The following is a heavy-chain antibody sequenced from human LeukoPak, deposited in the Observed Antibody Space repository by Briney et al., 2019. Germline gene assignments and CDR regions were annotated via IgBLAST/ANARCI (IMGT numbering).Heavy chain of an antibody. V-gene: IGHV3-21*01. CDR3: VRLRRNSDSSGYYYYYDS. J-gene: IGHJ4*02. CDR1: EFSFKSYS. CDR2: INKGSTHM. Sequence: GGSLILSCAASEFSFKSYSFNWVRRAPGKGLEWVSSINKGSTHMYYADSVKGRFTVSRDDAQNSLYLQMNSLSAEDTALYYCVRLRRNSDSSGYYYYYDSWGRGTQVTVSS. D-gene: IGHD3-22*01.